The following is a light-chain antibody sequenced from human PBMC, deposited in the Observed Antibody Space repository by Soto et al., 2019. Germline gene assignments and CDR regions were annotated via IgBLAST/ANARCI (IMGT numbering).Light chain of an antibody. CDR2: GNS. CDR3: QSYDSSLSAFV. J-gene: IGLJ2*01. CDR1: SSNIGAGYD. Sequence: QSVLTQPPSVSGAPGQRVTISCTGSSSNIGAGYDVHWYQQLPGTAPKLLIYGNSNRPSGVPDRFSGSKSGTSASLAITGLQAEDDDDYYCQSYDSSLSAFVFGGGTQLTVL. V-gene: IGLV1-40*01.